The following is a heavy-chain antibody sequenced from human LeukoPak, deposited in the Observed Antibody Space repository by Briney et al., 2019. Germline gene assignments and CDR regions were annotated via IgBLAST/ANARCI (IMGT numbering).Heavy chain of an antibody. J-gene: IGHJ5*02. CDR2: IIPIFGTA. Sequence: SVKVSCKASGYSFTSHYMHWVRQAPGQGLEWMGGIIPIFGTANYAQKFQGRVTITADESTSTAYMELSSLRSEDTAVYYCARGIAAAGMDWFDPWGQGTLVTVSS. CDR3: ARGIAAAGMDWFDP. D-gene: IGHD6-13*01. CDR1: GYSFTSHY. V-gene: IGHV1-69*13.